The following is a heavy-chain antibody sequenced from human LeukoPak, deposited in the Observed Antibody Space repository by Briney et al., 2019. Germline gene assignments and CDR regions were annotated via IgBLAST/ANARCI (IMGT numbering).Heavy chain of an antibody. CDR3: ARGSEYSSSFDY. CDR1: GFTVSSNY. J-gene: IGHJ4*02. D-gene: IGHD6-6*01. V-gene: IGHV3-53*04. CDR2: IYSGGST. Sequence: PGGSLRLSCAASGFTVSSNYMNWVRQAPGKGLEWVSLIYSGGSTYYADSVKGRFTISRHNSKNTLYLQMNSLRAEDTALYYCARGSEYSSSFDYWGQGTLVTVSS.